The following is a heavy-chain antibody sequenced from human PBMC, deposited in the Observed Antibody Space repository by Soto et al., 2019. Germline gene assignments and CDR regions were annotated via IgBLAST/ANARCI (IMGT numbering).Heavy chain of an antibody. CDR2: IIPLFGTA. J-gene: IGHJ4*02. CDR3: ARGVHYDSSGYYYFY. V-gene: IGHV1-69*13. Sequence: ASVKVSCKASGGTFSTYAVDWVRQAPGQGLEWMGGIIPLFGTAKYAQNFQGRITITADESTNTAYMELRSLRSQDTAVYYCARGVHYDSSGYYYFYWGQGTLVTVSA. CDR1: GGTFSTYA. D-gene: IGHD3-22*01.